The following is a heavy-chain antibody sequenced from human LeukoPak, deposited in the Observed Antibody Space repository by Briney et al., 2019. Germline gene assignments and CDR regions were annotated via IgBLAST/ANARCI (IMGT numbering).Heavy chain of an antibody. D-gene: IGHD3-10*01. Sequence: GGSLRLSCAASGFTFNTYNMNWIRQAPGKGLEWVSCISSGGDIFYSAVSVKGRFTISRDNAKNSLFLQMNNLKDEDTAVSFCARAFTHPRSPKFFDYWGQGALVSVSS. CDR2: ISSGGDIF. CDR3: ARAFTHPRSPKFFDY. J-gene: IGHJ4*02. V-gene: IGHV3-48*02. CDR1: GFTFNTYN.